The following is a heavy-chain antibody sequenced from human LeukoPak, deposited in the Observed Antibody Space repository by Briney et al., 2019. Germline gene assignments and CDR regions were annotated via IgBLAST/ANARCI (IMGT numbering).Heavy chain of an antibody. J-gene: IGHJ6*03. CDR3: ARSPGGVPAYYYYMGV. Sequence: SETLSLTCTVSGGSISSSSYYWGWIRQPPGKGLEWIGSIYYSGSTHYNPSLKSRVTISVDTSKNQFSLKLSSVTAADTAVYYCARSPGGVPAYYYYMGVWGKGTTVTISS. D-gene: IGHD2-2*01. CDR2: IYYSGST. V-gene: IGHV4-39*01. CDR1: GGSISSSSYY.